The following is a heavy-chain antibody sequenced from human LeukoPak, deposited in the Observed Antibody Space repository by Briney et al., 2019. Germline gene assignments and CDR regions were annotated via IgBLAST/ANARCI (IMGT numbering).Heavy chain of an antibody. CDR1: GGSISSGGYS. CDR2: IYHSGST. Sequence: SETLSLTCAVSGGSISSGGYSWSWIRQPPGKGLEWIGYIYHSGSTYYNPSLKSRVTISVDRSKNQFSLKLSSVTAADTAVYYCARGGYSYGYAFDIWGQGTMVTVSS. D-gene: IGHD5-18*01. V-gene: IGHV4-30-2*01. J-gene: IGHJ3*02. CDR3: ARGGYSYGYAFDI.